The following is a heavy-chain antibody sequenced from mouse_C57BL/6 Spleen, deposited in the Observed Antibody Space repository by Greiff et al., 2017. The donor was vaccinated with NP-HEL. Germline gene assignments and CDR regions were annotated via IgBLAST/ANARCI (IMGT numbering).Heavy chain of an antibody. CDR1: GFTFSDYG. Sequence: DVMLVESGGGLVKPGGSLKLSCAASGFTFSDYGMHWVRQAPEKGLEWVAYISSGSSTIYYADTVKGRFTISRDNAKNTLFLQMTSLRSEDTAMYYCARDDGYYVWYAMDYWGQGTSVTVSS. D-gene: IGHD2-3*01. V-gene: IGHV5-17*01. J-gene: IGHJ4*01. CDR2: ISSGSSTI. CDR3: ARDDGYYVWYAMDY.